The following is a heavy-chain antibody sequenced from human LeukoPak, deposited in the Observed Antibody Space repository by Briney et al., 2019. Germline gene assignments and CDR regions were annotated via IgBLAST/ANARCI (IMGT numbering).Heavy chain of an antibody. CDR1: GYSFTNYD. CDR2: MNPDSGNK. V-gene: IGHV1-8*01. D-gene: IGHD3-10*01. J-gene: IGHJ4*02. Sequence: SVKVSCKASGYSFTNYDINWVRQATGQGLEWMGWMNPDSGNKGFSQKFQGRVTMTRDTSISTAYMELSSLSSDDTAVYYCVRSTMGARRNYDFWGQGTLVTVSS. CDR3: VRSTMGARRNYDF.